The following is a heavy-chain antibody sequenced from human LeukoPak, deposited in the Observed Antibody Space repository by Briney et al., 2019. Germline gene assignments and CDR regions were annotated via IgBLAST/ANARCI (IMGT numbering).Heavy chain of an antibody. D-gene: IGHD2-15*01. Sequence: GGSLRLSCAASGFSFSSYSMNWVRQAPGKGLEWVSSISDSSTYIFNADPVQGRFTISRDDAKNPLYLQMNSLRVEDTAVYYCVRVVYCSGGSCSYYFDFWGQGTLVTVSS. CDR1: GFSFSSYS. CDR2: ISDSSTYI. CDR3: VRVVYCSGGSCSYYFDF. V-gene: IGHV3-21*01. J-gene: IGHJ4*02.